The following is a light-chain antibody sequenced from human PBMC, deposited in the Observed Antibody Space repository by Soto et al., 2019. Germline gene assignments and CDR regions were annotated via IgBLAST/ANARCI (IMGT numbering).Light chain of an antibody. V-gene: IGKV3-15*01. CDR2: GAS. CDR1: QSVTSN. Sequence: EVVMTQSPDTLSVSQGERVTLSCRASQSVTSNLAWYQQKVGQAPRLLIYGASTRATGVPARFSGSGSGTVFTLTISSLQSEDFAVYYCQQYSTWPRTFGQGTKVDI. J-gene: IGKJ1*01. CDR3: QQYSTWPRT.